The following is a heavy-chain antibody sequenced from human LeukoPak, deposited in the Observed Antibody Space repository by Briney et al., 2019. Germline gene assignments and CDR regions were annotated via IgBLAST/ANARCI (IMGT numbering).Heavy chain of an antibody. CDR2: ISYDGSNK. D-gene: IGHD4-17*01. CDR3: AKARRRSTVTPVGY. V-gene: IGHV3-30*18. Sequence: GGSLRLSCAGSGFSFSSYGMHWVRQAPGKGLEWVAVISYDGSNKYYADSVKGRFTISRDNSKNTLYLQMNSLRAEDTAVYYCAKARRRSTVTPVGYWGQGTLVTVSS. CDR1: GFSFSSYG. J-gene: IGHJ4*02.